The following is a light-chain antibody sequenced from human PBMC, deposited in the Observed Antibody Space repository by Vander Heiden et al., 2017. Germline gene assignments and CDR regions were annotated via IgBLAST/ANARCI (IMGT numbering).Light chain of an antibody. CDR3: QQRDSTPMT. CDR1: QSTSSS. CDR2: AAS. J-gene: IGKJ1*01. V-gene: IGKV1-39*01. Sequence: DIQMTQSPSSLSASVGDRVTIACRASQSTSSSLNWYQQKPGKAPKLLIYAASSLQSGVPSRFSGSGSATDFTLTISGLKPEDFATYYCQQRDSTPMTFGQGTKVEIK.